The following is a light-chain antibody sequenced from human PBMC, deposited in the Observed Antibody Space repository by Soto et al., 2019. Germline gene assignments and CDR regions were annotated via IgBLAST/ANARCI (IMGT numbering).Light chain of an antibody. CDR3: QERYYWPWR. Sequence: GWTKKQATLSLSGGEGSALSCMASQSVRDFLAWYQQKPGQVPRLLIYEASRRATGIQARFGGSGSGTDFTFVISSFEPEDFAVYYCQERYYWPWRFAQGTKVDIK. CDR2: EAS. V-gene: IGKV3-11*01. J-gene: IGKJ1*01. CDR1: QSVRDF.